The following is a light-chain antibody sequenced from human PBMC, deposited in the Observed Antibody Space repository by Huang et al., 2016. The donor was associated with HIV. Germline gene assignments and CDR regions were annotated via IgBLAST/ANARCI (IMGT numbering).Light chain of an antibody. J-gene: IGKJ4*01. CDR2: DAS. V-gene: IGKV1-33*01. CDR3: QQYDNLPLT. CDR1: QDISNY. Sequence: DIQMTQSPSSLSASVGDRFPITCQASQDISNYLNWYQQKPGKAPKLLIFDASNVETGVPSRFSGSGSGTHFTFTISSLQPEDIATYYCQQYDNLPLTFGGGTKVKIK.